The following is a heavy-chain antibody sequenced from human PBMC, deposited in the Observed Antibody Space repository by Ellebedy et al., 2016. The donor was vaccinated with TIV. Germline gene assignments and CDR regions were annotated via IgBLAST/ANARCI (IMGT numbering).Heavy chain of an antibody. CDR2: IYPDGGA. Sequence: GESLKISCAASGFTVSSNYMNWVRQAPGKGLGWVSIIYPDGGAYYAGSVRGRFTISRDSSQNSLSLQMNSLRVDDTAVYYCARATLYNRGDDWGQGTLVTVSA. CDR3: ARATLYNRGDD. CDR1: GFTVSSNY. V-gene: IGHV3-53*01. J-gene: IGHJ4*02. D-gene: IGHD1-1*01.